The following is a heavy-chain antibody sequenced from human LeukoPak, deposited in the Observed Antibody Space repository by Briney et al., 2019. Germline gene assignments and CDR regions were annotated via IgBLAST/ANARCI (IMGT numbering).Heavy chain of an antibody. CDR1: GFTFDDYA. Sequence: LRLSCAASGFTFDDYAMHWVRQAPGKGLEWIGYIYYSGSTNYNPSLKSRVTISVDTSKNQFSLKLSSVTAADTAVYYCASSIAAARGWFDPWGQGTLVTVSS. J-gene: IGHJ5*02. CDR3: ASSIAAARGWFDP. CDR2: IYYSGST. V-gene: IGHV4-59*01. D-gene: IGHD6-13*01.